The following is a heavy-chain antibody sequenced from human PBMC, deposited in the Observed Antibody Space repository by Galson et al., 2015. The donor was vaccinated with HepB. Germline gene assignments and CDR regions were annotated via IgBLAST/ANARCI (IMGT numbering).Heavy chain of an antibody. CDR1: GFTFSSYA. CDR2: ISGSGGST. J-gene: IGHJ6*02. Sequence: SLRLSCAASGFTFSSYAMSWVRQAPGKGLEWVSAISGSGGSTYYADSVKGRFTISRDNSKNTLYLQMNSLRAEDTAVYYCARVPAAKIYYYYYGMDVWGQGTTVTVSS. CDR3: ARVPAAKIYYYYYGMDV. D-gene: IGHD2-2*01. V-gene: IGHV3-23*01.